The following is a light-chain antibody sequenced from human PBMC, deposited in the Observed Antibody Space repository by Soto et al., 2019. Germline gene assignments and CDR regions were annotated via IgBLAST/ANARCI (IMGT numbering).Light chain of an antibody. V-gene: IGKV3-11*01. CDR1: QSVSSY. Sequence: EIVMTQSPATLSVSPGERATLSCRASQSVSSYLAWYQQKPGQAPRLLIYGASTRATDIPARFSGSGSGTVFTLTITNVAPDDSAIYYCQQRSSWPLTFGGGTKVDIK. CDR3: QQRSSWPLT. CDR2: GAS. J-gene: IGKJ4*01.